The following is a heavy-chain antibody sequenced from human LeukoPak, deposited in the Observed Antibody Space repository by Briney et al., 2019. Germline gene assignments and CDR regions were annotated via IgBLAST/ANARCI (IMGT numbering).Heavy chain of an antibody. Sequence: GGSLRLSCAASGFTFSSSAMSWVRQAPGKGLEWVSAISGSGGSTYYADSVKGRFTISRDNSKNTLYLQMNSLRAEDTAVYYCAKDPRAYGSSSIWLYFDYWGQGTLVTVSS. CDR2: ISGSGGST. D-gene: IGHD6-6*01. CDR1: GFTFSSSA. J-gene: IGHJ4*02. CDR3: AKDPRAYGSSSIWLYFDY. V-gene: IGHV3-23*01.